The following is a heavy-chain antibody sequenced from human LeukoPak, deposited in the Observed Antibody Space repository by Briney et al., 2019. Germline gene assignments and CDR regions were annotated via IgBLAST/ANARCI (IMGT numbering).Heavy chain of an antibody. D-gene: IGHD2-2*01. CDR2: ISSSSSTI. CDR3: ARVGRADGSTIFWDYYYYGMDA. J-gene: IGHJ6*02. V-gene: IGHV3-48*01. Sequence: GGSLRLSCAASGFTFSSYSMNWVRQAPGKGLEWVSYISSSSSTIYYADSVKGRFTISRDNAKNSLYLQMNSLRAEDTAVYYCARVGRADGSTIFWDYYYYGMDAWGQGTTVTVSS. CDR1: GFTFSSYS.